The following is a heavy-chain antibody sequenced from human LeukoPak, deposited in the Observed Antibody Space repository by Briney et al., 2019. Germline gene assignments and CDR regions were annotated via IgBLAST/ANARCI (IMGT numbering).Heavy chain of an antibody. CDR2: MKQDGSEI. Sequence: GGSLRLSCEASGFTFSSYWRSWVRQAPGKGLEWVGNMKQDGSEIYYVGSVRGRFTISRDNAKNSLYLQMNSLRAEDTAVYYCARRGSYSLFDYWGPGTLVTVSS. D-gene: IGHD1-26*01. V-gene: IGHV3-7*01. J-gene: IGHJ4*02. CDR1: GFTFSSYW. CDR3: ARRGSYSLFDY.